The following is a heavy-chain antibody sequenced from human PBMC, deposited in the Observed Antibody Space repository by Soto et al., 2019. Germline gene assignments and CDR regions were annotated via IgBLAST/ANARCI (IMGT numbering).Heavy chain of an antibody. CDR2: IDPSDSYT. D-gene: IGHD1-1*01. Sequence: GESLKISCKGSGYSFTVYWISWVRQMPGKGLEWMGRIDPSDSYTNYSPSFQGRFTISRDNTRNSLYLQMSSLRTEDTALYYCAKDKLEEWGQGTLVTVSS. CDR1: GYSFTVYW. J-gene: IGHJ4*02. CDR3: AKDKLEE. V-gene: IGHV5-10-1*01.